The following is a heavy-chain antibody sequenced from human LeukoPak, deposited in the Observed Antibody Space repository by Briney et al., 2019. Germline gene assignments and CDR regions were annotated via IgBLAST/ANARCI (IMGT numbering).Heavy chain of an antibody. D-gene: IGHD7-27*01. J-gene: IGHJ4*02. V-gene: IGHV3-23*01. CDR3: AKDGGLWVSAHWGDS. Sequence: LPGGSLRLSCAASGFIFSSYAMSWVRQAPGKGLEWVSDISGSGTNTYYADSVKGRFTISRDYSSNTLYLQMNSLRAEDTAVYYCAKDGGLWVSAHWGDSWGRGTLVTVSS. CDR1: GFIFSSYA. CDR2: ISGSGTNT.